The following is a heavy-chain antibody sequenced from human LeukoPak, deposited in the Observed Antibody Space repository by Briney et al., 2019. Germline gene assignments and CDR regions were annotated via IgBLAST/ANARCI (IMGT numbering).Heavy chain of an antibody. CDR1: GYTFTGYY. D-gene: IGHD3-10*01. J-gene: IGHJ4*02. V-gene: IGHV1-46*01. CDR3: ARGGMVRDRRHFQFDH. Sequence: ASVKVSCKASGYTFTGYYMHWVRQAPGQGLEWMGIINPSGGSTSYAQKFQGRVTMTRDTSTSTVYMDLTSLRSEDTAVYYCARGGMVRDRRHFQFDHWGQGTLVTVSS. CDR2: INPSGGST.